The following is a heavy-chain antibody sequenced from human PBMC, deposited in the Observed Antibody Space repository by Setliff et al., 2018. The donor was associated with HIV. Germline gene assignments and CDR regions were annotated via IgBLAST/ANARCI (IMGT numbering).Heavy chain of an antibody. D-gene: IGHD4-17*01. CDR1: GFTFSDYY. J-gene: IGHJ4*02. CDR3: ARDLSRSADYGVFDS. CDR2: ISSSSSYI. Sequence: GGSLRLSCAASGFTFSDYYMSWIRQAPGKGLEWVSSISSSSSYIYYADSVKGRFTISRDNAKNSLYLQMNSLRVEDTALYYCARDLSRSADYGVFDSWGQGTPVTVSS. V-gene: IGHV3-11*06.